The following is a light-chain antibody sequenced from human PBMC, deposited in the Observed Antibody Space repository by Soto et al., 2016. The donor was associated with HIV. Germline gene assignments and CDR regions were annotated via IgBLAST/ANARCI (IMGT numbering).Light chain of an antibody. CDR3: YSAADKNWV. Sequence: SYELTQPSSVSVSPGQTVRITCSGDVLAKKYARWFQQKPGQAPMLVIYKDNKRPSGIPERFSGSTSGTTVTLTISGAQVEDEAAYYCYSAADKNWVFGGGTKLTVL. CDR1: VLAKKY. CDR2: KDN. J-gene: IGLJ3*02. V-gene: IGLV3-27*01.